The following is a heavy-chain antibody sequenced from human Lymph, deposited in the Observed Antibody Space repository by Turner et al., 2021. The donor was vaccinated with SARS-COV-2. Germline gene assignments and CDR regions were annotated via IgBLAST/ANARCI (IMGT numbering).Heavy chain of an antibody. CDR1: GFTFRSYA. CDR3: ANLYSSSAAGDP. D-gene: IGHD6-6*01. Sequence: EVQLLESGGGLVPPGGSLRLSCAASGFTFRSYAMSWVRQAPGKGLEWVSAISGSGCSTYYADSVKGRFTISRDNSKNTLYLQMNSLRAEDTAVYYCANLYSSSAAGDPWGQGTLVTVSS. CDR2: ISGSGCST. J-gene: IGHJ5*02. V-gene: IGHV3-23*01.